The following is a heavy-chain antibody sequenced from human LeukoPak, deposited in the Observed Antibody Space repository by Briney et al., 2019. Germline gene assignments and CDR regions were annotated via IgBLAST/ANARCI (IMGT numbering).Heavy chain of an antibody. CDR3: ARGGQQLDGGWFDP. V-gene: IGHV1-69*06. J-gene: IGHJ5*02. CDR2: IIPIFGTA. CDR1: GGTFSSYA. Sequence: SVKVSCKASGGTFSSYAISWVRQAPGQGLEWMGGIIPIFGTANYAQKFQGGVTITADKSTSTAYMEQSSLRSEDTAVYYCARGGQQLDGGWFDPWGQGTLVTVSS. D-gene: IGHD6-13*01.